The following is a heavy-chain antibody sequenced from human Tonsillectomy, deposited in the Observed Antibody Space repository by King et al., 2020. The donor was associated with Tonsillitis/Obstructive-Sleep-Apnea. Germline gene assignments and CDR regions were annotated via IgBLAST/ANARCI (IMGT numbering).Heavy chain of an antibody. D-gene: IGHD2-15*01. V-gene: IGHV1-69*01. Sequence: QLVQSGAEVKKPGSSVKVSCKASGGTFSSYAISWVRQAPGQGLEWMGGIIPIFGTANYAQKFQGRVTITADESTSTAYMGLSSLRSEDTAVYYCARDSRGYCSGGSCYYFDYWGQGTLVTVSS. J-gene: IGHJ4*02. CDR3: ARDSRGYCSGGSCYYFDY. CDR2: IIPIFGTA. CDR1: GGTFSSYA.